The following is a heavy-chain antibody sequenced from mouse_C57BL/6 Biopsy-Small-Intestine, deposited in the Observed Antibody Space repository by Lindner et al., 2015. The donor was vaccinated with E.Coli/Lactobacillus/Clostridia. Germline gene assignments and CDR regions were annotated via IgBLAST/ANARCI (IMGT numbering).Heavy chain of an antibody. CDR1: GYTFTSYW. J-gene: IGHJ3*01. D-gene: IGHD1-2*01. CDR2: INPSSGYT. Sequence: VQLQESGAELAKPGASVKMSCKASGYTFTSYWMHWVKQRPGQGLEWIGYINPSSGYTEYNQKFKDKATLTADKSSSTAYMQLSSLTPEDSAVYYCAVFPLPHWGQGTLVTVSA. V-gene: IGHV1-7*01. CDR3: AVFPLPH.